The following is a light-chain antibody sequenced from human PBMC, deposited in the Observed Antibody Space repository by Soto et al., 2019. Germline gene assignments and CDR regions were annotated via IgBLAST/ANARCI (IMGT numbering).Light chain of an antibody. CDR1: QGGNNY. Sequence: DIQLTQSPSFLSASVGDRVTITCRASQGGNNYFAWYQQKPGKAPKLLIYAASTLQSVVPSRLSGSGSGTEFTLTISSLQPEDFATDYCQQLDVYPATFGQGTRLDIK. J-gene: IGKJ5*01. V-gene: IGKV1-9*01. CDR3: QQLDVYPAT. CDR2: AAS.